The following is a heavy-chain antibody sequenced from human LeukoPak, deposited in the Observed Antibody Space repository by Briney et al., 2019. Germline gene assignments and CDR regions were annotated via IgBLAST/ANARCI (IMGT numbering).Heavy chain of an antibody. D-gene: IGHD2-2*01. V-gene: IGHV1-69*05. Sequence: GASVKVSCKASGYTFTSYDISWVRQAPGQGLEWMGGIIPIFGTANYAQKFQGRVTITTDESTSTAYMELSSLRSEDTAVYYCAREPYCSSTSCYAFDIWGQGTMVTVSS. CDR2: IIPIFGTA. CDR1: GYTFTSYD. CDR3: AREPYCSSTSCYAFDI. J-gene: IGHJ3*02.